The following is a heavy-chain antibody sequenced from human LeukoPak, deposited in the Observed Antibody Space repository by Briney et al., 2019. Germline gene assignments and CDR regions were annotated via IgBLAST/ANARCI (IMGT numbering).Heavy chain of an antibody. V-gene: IGHV4-59*12. J-gene: IGHJ4*02. D-gene: IGHD6-13*01. Sequence: PSETLSLTRTVSGGSISSYYWSWVRQPPGKGLEWIGYIYYSGSTNYNPSLKSRLTISLDTSKNQFSLKLSSVTAADTAVYYCARIPTPIAAAGTVDYWGQGTLVTVSS. CDR1: GGSISSYY. CDR2: IYYSGST. CDR3: ARIPTPIAAAGTVDY.